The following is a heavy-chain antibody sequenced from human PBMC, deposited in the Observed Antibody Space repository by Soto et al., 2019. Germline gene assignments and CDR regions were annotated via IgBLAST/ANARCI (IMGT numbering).Heavy chain of an antibody. CDR1: GFTFSSYS. V-gene: IGHV3-48*01. CDR3: ARESHSQERPTTVTTPLDY. D-gene: IGHD4-17*01. Sequence: GGSLRLSCAASGFTFSSYSMNWVRQAPGKGLEWVSYISSSSSTIYYADSVKGRFTISRDNAKNSLYLQMNSLRAEDTAVYYCARESHSQERPTTVTTPLDYWGQGTLVTVSS. CDR2: ISSSSSTI. J-gene: IGHJ4*02.